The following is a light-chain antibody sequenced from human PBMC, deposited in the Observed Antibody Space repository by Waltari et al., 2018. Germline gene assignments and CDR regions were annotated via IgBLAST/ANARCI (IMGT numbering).Light chain of an antibody. CDR3: SSYAGGSWV. J-gene: IGLJ3*02. CDR2: EVT. V-gene: IGLV2-8*01. Sequence: QSALTQPPSASGSPGQSVTISCTGTSSDVGGFNYVSWYQQNPGKVPKLMIYEVTKRPSGFPDRFSGSKSGTTASLTVSGLQTEVDADYYCSSYAGGSWVFGGGTTLTFL. CDR1: SSDVGGFNY.